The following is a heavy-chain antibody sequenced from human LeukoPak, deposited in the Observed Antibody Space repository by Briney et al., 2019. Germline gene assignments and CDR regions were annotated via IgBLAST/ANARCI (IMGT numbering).Heavy chain of an antibody. Sequence: PGGSLRLSCAASGFTFSSYSMSWVRQAPGKGLEWVSSISSSSSYIYYADSVKGRFTISRDNSKNTLYLQMNSLRAEDTAVYYCAREACPYRLCYYDSSGYSLNYYFDYWGQGTLVTVSS. CDR3: AREACPYRLCYYDSSGYSLNYYFDY. CDR1: GFTFSSYS. V-gene: IGHV3-21*01. J-gene: IGHJ4*02. CDR2: ISSSSSYI. D-gene: IGHD3-22*01.